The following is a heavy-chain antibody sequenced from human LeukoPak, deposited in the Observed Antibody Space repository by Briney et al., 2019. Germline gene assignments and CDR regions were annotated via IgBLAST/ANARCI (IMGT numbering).Heavy chain of an antibody. CDR1: GGSIRSSY. V-gene: IGHV4-59*01. J-gene: IGHJ4*02. D-gene: IGHD4-17*01. CDR3: AREGSRYGDFDS. CDR2: IYYSEST. Sequence: PSETLSLTCTVPGGSIRSSYWAWFRQPPGKGLEWIGYIYYSESTNYNPSLKSRVTISVDTSKNQFSLKLSSVTAADTAVYYCAREGSRYGDFDSWGQGTLVTVSS.